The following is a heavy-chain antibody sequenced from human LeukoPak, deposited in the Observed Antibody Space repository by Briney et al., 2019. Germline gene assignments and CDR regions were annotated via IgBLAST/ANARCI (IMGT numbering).Heavy chain of an antibody. CDR1: GFTFSSYA. Sequence: GGSLRLSCAASGFTFSSYAMSWVRQAPGKGLEWVSAFSGSGGSTYYADSVKGRFTISRDNSKNTLYLQMSSLRSEDTAVYYCALEAPSSPYGDYEPFDYWGQGTLITVSS. CDR3: ALEAPSSPYGDYEPFDY. V-gene: IGHV3-23*01. D-gene: IGHD4-17*01. CDR2: FSGSGGST. J-gene: IGHJ4*02.